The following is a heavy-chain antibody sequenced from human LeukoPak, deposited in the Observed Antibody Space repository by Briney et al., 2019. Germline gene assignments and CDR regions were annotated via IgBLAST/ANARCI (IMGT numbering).Heavy chain of an antibody. D-gene: IGHD3-22*01. CDR1: GFTFSSYD. J-gene: IGHJ2*01. CDR2: IGTAGDT. Sequence: PGGSLRLSCAASGFTFSSYDMHWVRQATGKGLEWVSAIGTAGDTYYPGSVKGRFTISRENAKNSLYLQMNSLRAGDTAVYYCARVQPITMIVPGDGWYFDLWGRGTLVTVSS. V-gene: IGHV3-13*01. CDR3: ARVQPITMIVPGDGWYFDL.